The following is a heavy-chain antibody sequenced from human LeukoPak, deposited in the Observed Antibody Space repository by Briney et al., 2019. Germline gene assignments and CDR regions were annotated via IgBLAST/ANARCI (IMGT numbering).Heavy chain of an antibody. CDR3: ARVWDIVLGFIDY. CDR2: INPNSGGT. D-gene: IGHD2-8*01. Sequence: GASVKVSCKASGYTFTSYDINWVRQAPGQGLEWMGWINPNSGGTNYAQKFQGRVTMTRDTSISTAYMELSRLRSDDTAVYYCARVWDIVLGFIDYWGQGTLVTVSS. CDR1: GYTFTSYD. J-gene: IGHJ4*02. V-gene: IGHV1-2*02.